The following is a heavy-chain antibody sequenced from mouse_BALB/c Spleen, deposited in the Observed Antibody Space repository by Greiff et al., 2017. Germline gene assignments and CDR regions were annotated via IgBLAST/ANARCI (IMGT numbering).Heavy chain of an antibody. V-gene: IGHV1-37*01. D-gene: IGHD1-1*02. Sequence: VQLKESGPELVKPGASVKISCRASGYSFTGYFMNWVKQSHGKSLEWIGRINPYNGDTFYNQKFKGKATLTVDKSSSTAHMELLSLTSEDSAVYYCGRGDGSYAMDYWGQGTSVTVSS. CDR1: GYSFTGYF. CDR3: GRGDGSYAMDY. CDR2: INPYNGDT. J-gene: IGHJ4*01.